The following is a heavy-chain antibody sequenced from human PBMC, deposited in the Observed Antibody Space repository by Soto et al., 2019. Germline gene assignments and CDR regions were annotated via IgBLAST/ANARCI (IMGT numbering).Heavy chain of an antibody. CDR1: DFTFRNYW. V-gene: IGHV3-7*03. D-gene: IGHD3-16*01. CDR2: IKPDGSAT. Sequence: GVSLRLSCATSDFTFRNYWMDWVRQAPGKGLEWVANIKPDGSATNYVDSVKGRFTISRENVRNSVSLQMNSLRVEDTAVYFCFGGNGGPQWGQGTLVTVSS. J-gene: IGHJ4*02. CDR3: FGGNGGPQ.